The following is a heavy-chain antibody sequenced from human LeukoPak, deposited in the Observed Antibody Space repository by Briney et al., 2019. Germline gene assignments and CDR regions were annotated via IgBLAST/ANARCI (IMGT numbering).Heavy chain of an antibody. CDR3: ARSGYSSGWYPHY. Sequence: PSETLSLTCTVSGGSISSYYWSWIRQPPGKGLEWIGYIYYSGSTNYNPSLKSRVTISVDTSKNQFSLKLSSVTAADTAVYYCARSGYSSGWYPHYWGQGTLVTVSS. CDR1: GGSISSYY. V-gene: IGHV4-59*01. J-gene: IGHJ4*01. CDR2: IYYSGST. D-gene: IGHD6-19*01.